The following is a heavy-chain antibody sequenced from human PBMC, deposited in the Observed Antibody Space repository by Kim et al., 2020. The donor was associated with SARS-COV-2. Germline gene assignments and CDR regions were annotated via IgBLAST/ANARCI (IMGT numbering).Heavy chain of an antibody. CDR3: ARDAWDYGSGSYRYYYYYCMDV. CDR1: GGSISSYY. V-gene: IGHV4-59*13. D-gene: IGHD3-10*01. Sequence: SETLSLTCNVSGGSISSYYWSWIRQPPGKGLEWIGYIYYSGSTNYNPSLKSRVTISVDTSKNQFSLKLSSVTAADTAVYYCARDAWDYGSGSYRYYYYYCMDVWGQGTTVTVSS. J-gene: IGHJ6*02. CDR2: IYYSGST.